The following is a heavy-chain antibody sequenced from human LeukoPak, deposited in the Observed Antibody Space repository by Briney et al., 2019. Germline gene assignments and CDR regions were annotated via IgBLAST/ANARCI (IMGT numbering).Heavy chain of an antibody. J-gene: IGHJ4*02. V-gene: IGHV1-18*01. CDR1: GYTFTSYG. D-gene: IGHD3-10*01. CDR3: GRVLLWFGESDFPIDY. Sequence: ASVKVSCKASGYTFTSYGISWVRQAPGQGLEWMGWISAYNGNTNYAQKVQGRVTMTTDTSTSTAYMELRSLRSDDTAVYFCGRVLLWFGESDFPIDYWGQGTLVTVSS. CDR2: ISAYNGNT.